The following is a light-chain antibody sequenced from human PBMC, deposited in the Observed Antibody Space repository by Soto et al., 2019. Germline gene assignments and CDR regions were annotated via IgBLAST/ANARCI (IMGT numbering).Light chain of an antibody. V-gene: IGKV3-20*01. CDR3: QQYGSSRT. CDR2: GAS. Sequence: LSQSPGTLSLSRGERATRSSRASQSVSSSYLAWYQQKPGQAPRLLIYGASSRATGIPDRFSGSGSGTAFTLTISRLAAEDFAVYYCQQYGSSRTFGQGTKVAIK. CDR1: QSVSSSY. J-gene: IGKJ1*01.